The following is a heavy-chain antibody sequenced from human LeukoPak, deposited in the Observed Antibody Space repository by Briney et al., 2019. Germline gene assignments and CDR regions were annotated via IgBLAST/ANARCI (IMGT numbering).Heavy chain of an antibody. D-gene: IGHD6-6*01. CDR1: GYTFTIYD. Sequence: GASVTVSCKASGYTFTIYDINWVRQATGQGLEWMGWMNPNSGNTGYAQKFQGRVTMTRNTSISTAYMELSSLRSEDTAVYYCARGLARGYSSSSDDGGYWGQGTLVTVSS. J-gene: IGHJ4*02. V-gene: IGHV1-8*01. CDR2: MNPNSGNT. CDR3: ARGLARGYSSSSDDGGY.